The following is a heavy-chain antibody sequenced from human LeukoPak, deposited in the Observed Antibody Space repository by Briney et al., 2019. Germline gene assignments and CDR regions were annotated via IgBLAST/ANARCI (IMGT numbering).Heavy chain of an antibody. CDR3: ARSYSRSSPYFDY. CDR2: IYYSGTA. J-gene: IGHJ4*02. D-gene: IGHD6-6*01. V-gene: IGHV4-59*01. CDR1: GGSISSYY. Sequence: SETLSLTCTVSGGSISSYYWSWIRHPPGKGLEWIGYIYYSGTANYNPSLQSRVTISVDTSKNQFSLKLTSVTAADTAVYYCARSYSRSSPYFDYWGQGSLVTVSS.